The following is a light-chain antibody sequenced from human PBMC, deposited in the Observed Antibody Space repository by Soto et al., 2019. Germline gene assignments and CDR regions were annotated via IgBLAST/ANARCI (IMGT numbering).Light chain of an antibody. V-gene: IGLV2-14*01. CDR1: SSYVGGYNY. CDR2: DVT. J-gene: IGLJ1*01. CDR3: SSYTSSSTLYV. Sequence: QSVLTQPASVSGSPGQSITISCTGTSSYVGGYNYVSWYQQHPGKAPKLIIFDVTNRPSGVSNRFSGSKSGNTASLTISGLQAEDEADYYCSSYTSSSTLYVFGTGTKVTVL.